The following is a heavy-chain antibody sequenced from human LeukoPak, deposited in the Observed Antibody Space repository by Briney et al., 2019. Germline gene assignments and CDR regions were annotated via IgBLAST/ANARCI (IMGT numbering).Heavy chain of an antibody. J-gene: IGHJ5*02. CDR1: GFSLRTSGVG. CDR3: AHRSSSGNWFDP. V-gene: IGHV2-5*02. D-gene: IGHD6-13*01. CDR2: IYWDDDK. Sequence: ESGPTLVKPTQTLTLTCTFSGFSLRTSGVGVGWIRQPTGKALEWLALIYWDDDKRYSPSLKSRLTITKDTSKNQVVLTMTNMDPVDTAPYYCAHRSSSGNWFDPWGQGTLVTVSS.